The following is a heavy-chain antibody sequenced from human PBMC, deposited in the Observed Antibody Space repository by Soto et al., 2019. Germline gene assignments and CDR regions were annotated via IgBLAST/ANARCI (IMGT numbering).Heavy chain of an antibody. V-gene: IGHV4-34*01. CDR3: ARQRTSVVTQAYFDD. CDR2: INHSGGT. D-gene: IGHD2-21*02. CDR1: GGSFSGYY. J-gene: IGHJ4*02. Sequence: SETLSLTCAVYGGSFSGYYWSWIRQPPGKGLEWIGEINHSGGTNYNPSLKSRVTISVDTSKNQFSLKLSSVTAADTAVYYCARQRTSVVTQAYFDDWGQGSLVTVSS.